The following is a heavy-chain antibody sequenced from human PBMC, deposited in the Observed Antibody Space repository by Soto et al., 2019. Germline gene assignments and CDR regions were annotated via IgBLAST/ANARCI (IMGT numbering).Heavy chain of an antibody. CDR1: EFAVNSNY. J-gene: IGHJ6*02. V-gene: IGHV3-53*01. D-gene: IGHD2-15*01. CDR2: IYFVGDT. Sequence: GGALRLACAAFEFAVNSNYVNWVRQAPGKGLEWVSIIYFVGDTFYADSVKGRFSISRDTSKNTVYLQMNSLRAEDTAIYYCARDRYCSGGFCYGMDVWGQGTTVTVSS. CDR3: ARDRYCSGGFCYGMDV.